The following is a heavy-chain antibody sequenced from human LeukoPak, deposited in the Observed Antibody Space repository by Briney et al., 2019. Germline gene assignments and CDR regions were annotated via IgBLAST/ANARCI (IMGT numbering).Heavy chain of an antibody. J-gene: IGHJ4*02. D-gene: IGHD6-13*01. Sequence: KASETLSLTCTVSGDSINNYYWSWIRQTPERGLEWIGYMSYSGRSDYGPPLKSRVTMSVDTSKNQSSLKLSSVTAADTAVYYCARDVVAAAGTWDYWGQGTLVTVSS. CDR2: MSYSGRS. V-gene: IGHV4-59*12. CDR3: ARDVVAAAGTWDY. CDR1: GDSINNYY.